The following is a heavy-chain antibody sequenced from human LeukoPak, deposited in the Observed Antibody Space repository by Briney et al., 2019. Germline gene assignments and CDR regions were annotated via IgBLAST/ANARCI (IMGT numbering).Heavy chain of an antibody. V-gene: IGHV3-74*01. J-gene: IGHJ5*02. Sequence: GGSLRLSCAASGFTFSSQWMSWVRQAPGKGLVWVSRINSDGINTSYADSVKGRFTISRDNAKNTLNLQMNSLRAEDTAVYYCARDLGQYYDTSDNWFDPWGQGTLVTVSS. CDR3: ARDLGQYYDTSDNWFDP. CDR2: INSDGINT. D-gene: IGHD3-22*01. CDR1: GFTFSSQW.